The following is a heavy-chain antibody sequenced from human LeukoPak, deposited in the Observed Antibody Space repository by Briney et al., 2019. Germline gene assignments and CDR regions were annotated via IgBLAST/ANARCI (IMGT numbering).Heavy chain of an antibody. V-gene: IGHV3-30*16. D-gene: IGHD3-16*02. CDR3: ARPTPGEFSFLIDY. CDR1: GFTFSNYA. CDR2: ISNDGSDE. Sequence: SGGSLRLSCAASGFTFSNYAMHWFRQAQGQGLEGVSIISNDGSDERSADSVRGRFTISRDNSKNTLYLQMNSLRADDTAVYYCARPTPGEFSFLIDYWGQGTLVTVSS. J-gene: IGHJ4*02.